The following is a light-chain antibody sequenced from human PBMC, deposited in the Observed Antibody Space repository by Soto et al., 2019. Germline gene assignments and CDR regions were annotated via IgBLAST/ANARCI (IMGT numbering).Light chain of an antibody. CDR2: DVT. V-gene: IGLV2-14*01. CDR3: NSYTSSSTVV. J-gene: IGLJ2*01. Sequence: QSVLTQPASVSGSPGQSITISCTGTSSDVGGYNYVSWYQQHPGKAPKLMIYDVTTRPSGVSNRFSGSKSGNTASLTISGLQAEDEADYYCNSYTSSSTVVFGGGTKVTVL. CDR1: SSDVGGYNY.